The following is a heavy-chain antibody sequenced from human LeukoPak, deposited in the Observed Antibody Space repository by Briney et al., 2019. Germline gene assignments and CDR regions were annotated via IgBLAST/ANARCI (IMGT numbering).Heavy chain of an antibody. J-gene: IGHJ4*02. D-gene: IGHD3-22*01. V-gene: IGHV1-69*05. CDR2: IIPIFGTA. CDR3: ARDPSPDRYDSTPGSL. CDR1: GGTFSNYA. Sequence: GASVKVSCKASGGTFSNYAISWVRQAPGQGLEWMGGIIPIFGTANYAQKFQGRVTITTDESTSTAYMELSSLRSEDTAVYYCARDPSPDRYDSTPGSLWGQGTLVTVSS.